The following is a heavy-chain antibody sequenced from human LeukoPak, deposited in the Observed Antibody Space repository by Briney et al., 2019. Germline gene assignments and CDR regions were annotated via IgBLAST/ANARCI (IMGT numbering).Heavy chain of an antibody. V-gene: IGHV3-23*01. J-gene: IGHJ1*01. CDR3: AKGVAVAARAEYFQH. Sequence: GGSLRLSCAASGFTFSSYAMSWVRQAPGKGLEWVSAISGSGSSTYYADSVKGRFTISRDNSKNTLYLQMNSLRAEDTAVYYCAKGVAVAARAEYFQHWGQGTLVTVSS. CDR2: ISGSGSST. CDR1: GFTFSSYA. D-gene: IGHD6-19*01.